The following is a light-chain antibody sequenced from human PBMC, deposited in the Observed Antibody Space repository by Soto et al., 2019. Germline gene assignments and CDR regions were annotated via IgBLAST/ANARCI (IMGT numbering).Light chain of an antibody. Sequence: DIQMTQSPSSLSASVGDRVTLTCRASQGISNYLAWYQQKPGKVPKLLIYAASTLQSGVPSRFSGSGSGTDFTLTISGLQPEDVATYYCQKYNSAPRTFGAGTKVDIK. V-gene: IGKV1-27*01. CDR1: QGISNY. CDR2: AAS. CDR3: QKYNSAPRT. J-gene: IGKJ3*01.